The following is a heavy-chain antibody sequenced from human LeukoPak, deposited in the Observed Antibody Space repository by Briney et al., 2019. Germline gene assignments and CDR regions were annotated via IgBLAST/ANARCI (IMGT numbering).Heavy chain of an antibody. J-gene: IGHJ4*02. CDR2: ISWNSGSI. D-gene: IGHD3-22*01. CDR1: GFTFDDYA. V-gene: IGHV3-9*01. Sequence: GGSLRLSCAASGFTFDDYAMHWVRQAPGKGLEWVSGISWNSGSIGYADSVKGRFTISRDNAKNSLYLQMNSLRAEDTALYYCAKGLSHYYDSSGSYYFDYWGQGTLVTVSS. CDR3: AKGLSHYYDSSGSYYFDY.